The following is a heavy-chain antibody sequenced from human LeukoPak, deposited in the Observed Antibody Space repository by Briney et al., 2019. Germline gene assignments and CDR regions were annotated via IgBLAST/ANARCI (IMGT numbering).Heavy chain of an antibody. CDR2: IYYSGST. CDR1: GGSISSHY. V-gene: IGHV4-59*11. D-gene: IGHD3-22*01. J-gene: IGHJ4*02. CDR3: ARRSCVRDSRDSRYYFDH. Sequence: PSQTLSLTCIVSGGSISSHYWSWIRQPPGKGLEYIGYIYYSGSTDYNPSPKSGVTISLDTSKNQFSLNLTSVTVEDTAVYYCARRSCVRDSRDSRYYFDHWGQGTLVTVSS.